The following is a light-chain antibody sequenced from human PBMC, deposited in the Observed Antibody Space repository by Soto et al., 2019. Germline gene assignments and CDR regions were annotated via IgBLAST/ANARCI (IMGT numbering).Light chain of an antibody. CDR1: SSDVGGYDR. V-gene: IGLV2-18*02. CDR2: EVS. Sequence: QSALTQPPSVSGSPGQSVSISCTGTSSDVGGYDRVSWYQQPPGTAPKLMIYEVSNRPSGVPDRFSGSKSGNTASLIISGLQAEDEADYYCSSYTSSSTYVFGIGTKVTVL. J-gene: IGLJ1*01. CDR3: SSYTSSSTYV.